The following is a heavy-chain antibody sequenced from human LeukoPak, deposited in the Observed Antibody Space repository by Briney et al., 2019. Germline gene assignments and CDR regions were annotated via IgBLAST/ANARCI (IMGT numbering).Heavy chain of an antibody. CDR1: GDSISSYY. CDR3: ARGRINLGPFGELLYHIDY. V-gene: IGHV4-59*01. CDR2: IYYSGST. J-gene: IGHJ4*02. D-gene: IGHD3-10*01. Sequence: SETLSLTCTVSGDSISSYYWSWIRQPPGKGLEWIGYIYYSGSTNYNPSLKSRVTISVDTSKNQFSLKLSSVTAADTAVYYCARGRINLGPFGELLYHIDYWGQGTLVTVSS.